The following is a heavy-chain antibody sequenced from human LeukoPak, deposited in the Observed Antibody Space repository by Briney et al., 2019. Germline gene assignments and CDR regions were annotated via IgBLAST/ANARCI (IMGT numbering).Heavy chain of an antibody. CDR1: GGSMSGYY. Sequence: SETLSLTCIVSGGSMSGYYWSWTRQPPGKGLEWIGYIYYSGSTNYNPSLKSRVTISVDTSKDQFSLKLSSVTAADTAVYYCARHLRVAGKGFDYWGQGTLVTVSS. V-gene: IGHV4-59*08. CDR3: ARHLRVAGKGFDY. J-gene: IGHJ4*02. D-gene: IGHD6-19*01. CDR2: IYYSGST.